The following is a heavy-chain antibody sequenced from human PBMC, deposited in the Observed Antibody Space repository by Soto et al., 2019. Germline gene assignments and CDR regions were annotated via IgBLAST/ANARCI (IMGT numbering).Heavy chain of an antibody. CDR1: GYTFTSYG. D-gene: IGHD5-12*01. Sequence: QVQLVQSGAEVKKHGASVKVSCKASGYTFTSYGINWVRQAPGQGLEWMGWISAYNGNTHYAQKLQGRVTMTTDTSTSTAYKELWSLRSDDTAVYYCARLQSGYDFAYWGQGTLVTVSS. V-gene: IGHV1-18*01. J-gene: IGHJ4*02. CDR3: ARLQSGYDFAY. CDR2: ISAYNGNT.